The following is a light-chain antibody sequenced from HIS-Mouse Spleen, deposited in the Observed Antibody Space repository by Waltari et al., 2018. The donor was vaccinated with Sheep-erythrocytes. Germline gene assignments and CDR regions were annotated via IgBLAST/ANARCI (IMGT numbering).Light chain of an antibody. J-gene: IGLJ1*01. CDR3: CSYAGSYNHV. Sequence: QSALTQPRSVSGSPGQSATISCTGTSLDVGGYNYVSWYQQHPGKAPKLMIYDVSKRPSGVPDRFSGSKSGNTASLTISGLQAEDEADYYCCSYAGSYNHVFATGTKVTVL. V-gene: IGLV2-11*01. CDR1: SLDVGGYNY. CDR2: DVS.